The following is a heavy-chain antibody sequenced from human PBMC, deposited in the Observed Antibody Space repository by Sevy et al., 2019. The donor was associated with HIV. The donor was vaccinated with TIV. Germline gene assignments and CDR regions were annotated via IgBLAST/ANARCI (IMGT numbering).Heavy chain of an antibody. CDR2: IYYSGST. Sequence: SETLSLTCTVSGGSISSSSYYWGWIRQPPGKGLEWIGSIYYSGSTYYNPSLKSRVTISVHTSKNQFSLKVSSVTAADTAVYYCARQRDGYYDYWGQGTLVTVSS. V-gene: IGHV4-39*01. CDR3: ARQRDGYYDY. CDR1: GGSISSSSYY. J-gene: IGHJ4*02.